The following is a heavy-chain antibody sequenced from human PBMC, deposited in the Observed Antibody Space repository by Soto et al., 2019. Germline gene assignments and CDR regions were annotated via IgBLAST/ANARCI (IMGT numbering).Heavy chain of an antibody. Sequence: SETLSLTCTVSGGSISSSSYYWGWIRQPPGKGLEWIGSIYYSGSTYYNPSLKSRVTISVDTSKNQFSLKLSSVTAADTAVYYCARHGLEKGYCSGGSCYGENWFDPWGQGTLVTVSS. CDR2: IYYSGST. CDR3: ARHGLEKGYCSGGSCYGENWFDP. J-gene: IGHJ5*02. CDR1: GGSISSSSYY. D-gene: IGHD2-15*01. V-gene: IGHV4-39*01.